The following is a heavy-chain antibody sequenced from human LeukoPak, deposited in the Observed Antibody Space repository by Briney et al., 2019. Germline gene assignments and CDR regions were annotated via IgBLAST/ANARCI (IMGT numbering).Heavy chain of an antibody. Sequence: PGRSLRLSCAASGFTFSSYGMHWVRQAPGKGLEWVAVIWYDGSNKYYADSVKGRFTISRDNSKNTLYLQMNSLRAEDTAVYYCARVYQDGYPCGMDVWGQGTTVTVSS. V-gene: IGHV3-33*01. CDR3: ARVYQDGYPCGMDV. CDR2: IWYDGSNK. D-gene: IGHD5-24*01. CDR1: GFTFSSYG. J-gene: IGHJ6*02.